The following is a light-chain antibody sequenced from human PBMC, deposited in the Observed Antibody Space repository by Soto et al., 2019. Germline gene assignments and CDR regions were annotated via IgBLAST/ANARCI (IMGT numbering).Light chain of an antibody. CDR3: QQYNKWPPYT. J-gene: IGKJ2*01. CDR1: QSVSSN. Sequence: EIVMTQSPANLSVSPGERATLSCRASQSVSSNLAWYQQKPGQGPRLLIYGASTSAISIPARFSGSGSGTEFALTINSLQSEDFAVYYCQQYNKWPPYTFGQGTKLEIK. V-gene: IGKV3-15*01. CDR2: GAS.